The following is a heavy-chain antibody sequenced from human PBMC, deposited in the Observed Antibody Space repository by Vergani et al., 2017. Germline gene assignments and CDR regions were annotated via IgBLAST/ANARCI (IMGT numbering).Heavy chain of an antibody. D-gene: IGHD4-11*01. CDR2: IDHTGRP. J-gene: IGHJ6*03. CDR1: GGSFTSYH. CDR3: ARVNTETNGHLYYYYYRDV. V-gene: IGHV4-34*01. Sequence: QVQLQQWGGGLLKPSETLSLTCVVNGGSFTSYHWTWIRQSPGEGLEWVGDIDHTGRPDYNPSLKGRLTMSVDKSRNQFSLTLNYVTATDTAIYFCARVNTETNGHLYYYYYRDVWGQGTAVTVS.